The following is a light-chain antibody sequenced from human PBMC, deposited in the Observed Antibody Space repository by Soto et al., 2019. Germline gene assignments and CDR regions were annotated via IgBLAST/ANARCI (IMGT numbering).Light chain of an antibody. CDR1: QSVSSY. Sequence: EIVLTQSPATLSLSPGERATLSCRASQSVSSYLAWYQQKPGQAPRLLIYDASNRATGIPARFSGSGSGTDFTLTISMLDPEDFAGYYCQQRSDWLTFGGGTQVEIK. CDR3: QQRSDWLT. V-gene: IGKV3-11*01. J-gene: IGKJ4*01. CDR2: DAS.